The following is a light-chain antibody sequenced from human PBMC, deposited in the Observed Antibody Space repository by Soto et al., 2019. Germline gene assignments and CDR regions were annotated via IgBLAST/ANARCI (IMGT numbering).Light chain of an antibody. V-gene: IGKV3-20*01. CDR2: GAS. CDR3: QQYASSLT. J-gene: IGKJ1*01. CDR1: QSVDSAF. Sequence: EIVLTQSPGSLSLSLGERATLSCRASQSVDSAFFAWYQQKPGQPPRLLMYGASRRATGSPDRVSGSGSGTDFTLTISRLEPEDFAVYYCQQYASSLTFGQGTKVEI.